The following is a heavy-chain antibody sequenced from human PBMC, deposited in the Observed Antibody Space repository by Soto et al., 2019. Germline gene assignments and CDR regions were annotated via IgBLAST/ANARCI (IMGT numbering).Heavy chain of an antibody. J-gene: IGHJ4*02. CDR1: GFPFSTYA. CDR3: ARGPLRIMGHDPYFDY. D-gene: IGHD3-16*01. CDR2: ISNDGSTQ. V-gene: IGHV3-30*03. Sequence: GGSLRLSCAASGFPFSTYAFHLVRQSPGKGLEWVSIISNDGSTQFHSESVKGRFTISRDNSRNTLYLQMNALRPEDTAVYYCARGPLRIMGHDPYFDYWGQGTLVTVSS.